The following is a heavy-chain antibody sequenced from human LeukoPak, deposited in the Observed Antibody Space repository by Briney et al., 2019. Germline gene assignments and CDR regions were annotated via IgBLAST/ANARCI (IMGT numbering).Heavy chain of an antibody. V-gene: IGHV1-2*02. CDR1: GYTFTSYY. CDR3: ARAIGYCSGGSCWYYFDY. CDR2: INPNSGGT. Sequence: GASVKVSCKASGYTFTSYYMHWVRQAPGQGLEWMGIINPNSGGTNYAQKFQGRVTMTRDTSISTAYMELSRLRSDDTAVYYCARAIGYCSGGSCWYYFDYWGQGTLVTVSS. J-gene: IGHJ4*02. D-gene: IGHD2-15*01.